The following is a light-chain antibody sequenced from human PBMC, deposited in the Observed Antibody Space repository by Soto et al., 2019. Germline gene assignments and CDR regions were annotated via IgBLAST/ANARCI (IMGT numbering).Light chain of an antibody. J-gene: IGKJ2*01. CDR2: GAS. V-gene: IGKV3-20*01. CDR3: QQYGGSPRYT. Sequence: EIVLTQSPGTLSLSPGDRATLSRRASQSVSSSHLAWYQQKPGQAPRLLIYGASNRATGIPDRFSGSGSGTDFTLTISRLEPEDFAVYYCQQYGGSPRYTFGQGTKLEIK. CDR1: QSVSSSH.